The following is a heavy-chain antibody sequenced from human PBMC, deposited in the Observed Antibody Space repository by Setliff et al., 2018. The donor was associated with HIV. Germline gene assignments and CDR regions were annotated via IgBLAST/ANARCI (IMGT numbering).Heavy chain of an antibody. D-gene: IGHD7-27*01. CDR3: TRSNWGSTPDFDY. V-gene: IGHV3-49*03. CDR1: GFTFGEYG. Sequence: AGGSLRLSCLGSGFTFGEYGMSWFRQAPGKGLEWVGSIRSRPFGGTTEYAASVEVRFIISRDDSKSIAYLQMNSLKTEDTAVYYCTRSNWGSTPDFDYWGQGTMVTVSS. J-gene: IGHJ4*02. CDR2: IRSRPFGGTT.